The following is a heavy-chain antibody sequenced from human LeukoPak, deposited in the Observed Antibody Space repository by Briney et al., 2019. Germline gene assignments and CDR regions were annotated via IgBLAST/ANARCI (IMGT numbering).Heavy chain of an antibody. V-gene: IGHV4-59*08. CDR3: ARRNYGDYGFDY. CDR2: IYYSGST. J-gene: IGHJ4*02. CDR1: GGSISSYY. D-gene: IGHD4-17*01. Sequence: PSETLSLTCTVSGGSISSYYWSWIRQPPGKGLEWIGYIYYSGSTNYNPSLKGRVTISVDTSKNQFSLKLGSVTAADTAVYYCARRNYGDYGFDYWGQGTLVTVSS.